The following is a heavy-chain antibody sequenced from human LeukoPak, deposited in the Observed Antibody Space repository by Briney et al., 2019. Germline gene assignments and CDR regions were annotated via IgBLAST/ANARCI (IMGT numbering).Heavy chain of an antibody. CDR2: IIPILGIA. D-gene: IGHD3-22*01. J-gene: IGHJ3*02. Sequence: GASVKVSCKASGGTFSSYTISWVRQAPGQGLEWMGRIIPILGIANYAQKFQGRVTITADESTSTAYMELSSLRSEDTAVYYCARDLPYDSSGYSAAFDIWGQGTMVTVSS. V-gene: IGHV1-69*04. CDR1: GGTFSSYT. CDR3: ARDLPYDSSGYSAAFDI.